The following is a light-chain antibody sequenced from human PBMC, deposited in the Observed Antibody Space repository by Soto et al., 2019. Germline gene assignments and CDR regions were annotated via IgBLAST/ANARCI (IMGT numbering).Light chain of an antibody. CDR2: EVS. V-gene: IGLV2-14*01. CDR1: SSDVGAYNS. CDR3: SSYTSSSTRV. J-gene: IGLJ3*02. Sequence: QSALTQPASVSGSPGQSITISCTGTSSDVGAYNSVSWYQHHPGKAPKLMIYEVSNRPSGVSNRFSGSKSGNTASLTISGLQAEDEADYYCSSYTSSSTRVFGGGTKLTVL.